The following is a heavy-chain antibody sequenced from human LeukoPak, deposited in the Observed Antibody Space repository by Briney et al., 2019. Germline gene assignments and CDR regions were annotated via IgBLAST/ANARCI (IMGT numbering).Heavy chain of an antibody. V-gene: IGHV3-21*01. Sequence: PGRSLRLSCAASGFTLSSYSMNWVRHAPGKGLEWVSSISSSSSYIYYAESVKGRFTISRDNAKNLLYVQMNSLRAEDTAVYYCARDYYLDYWGQGTLVTVSS. J-gene: IGHJ4*02. CDR1: GFTLSSYS. CDR3: ARDYYLDY. CDR2: ISSSSSYI.